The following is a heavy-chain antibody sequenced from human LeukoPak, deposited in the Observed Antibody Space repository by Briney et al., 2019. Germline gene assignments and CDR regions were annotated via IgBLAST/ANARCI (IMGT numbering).Heavy chain of an antibody. CDR3: ARFPYSYGYYAFDI. J-gene: IGHJ3*02. V-gene: IGHV3-11*01. D-gene: IGHD5-18*01. Sequence: GGSLRLSCAASGFTFSDYYMRWIRQAPGKGLEWVSYISSSGSTIYYADSVKGRFTISRDNAKNSLYLQMNSLRAEDTAVYYCARFPYSYGYYAFDIWGQGTMVTVSS. CDR1: GFTFSDYY. CDR2: ISSSGSTI.